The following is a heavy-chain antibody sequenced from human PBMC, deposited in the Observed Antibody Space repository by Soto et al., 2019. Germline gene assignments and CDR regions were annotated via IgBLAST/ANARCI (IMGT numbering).Heavy chain of an antibody. CDR2: INHSGST. CDR1: GGSFSGYY. J-gene: IGHJ4*02. CDR3: ARLGTAAPPANYYFDY. V-gene: IGHV4-34*01. Sequence: SETLSLTCAVYGGSFSGYYWSWIRQPPGKGLEWIGEINHSGSTNYNPSLKSRVTISVDTSKNQFSLKLSSVTAADTAVYYCARLGTAAPPANYYFDYWGQGTLVTVSS. D-gene: IGHD6-6*01.